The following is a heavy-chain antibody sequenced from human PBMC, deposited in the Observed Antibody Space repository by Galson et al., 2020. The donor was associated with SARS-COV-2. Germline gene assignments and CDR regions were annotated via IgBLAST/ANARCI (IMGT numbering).Heavy chain of an antibody. J-gene: IGHJ4*02. V-gene: IGHV3-7*01. D-gene: IGHD7-27*01. Sequence: GGSLRLSCAVSGFTFSSSWMSWVRQAPGKGLEWVANINQDGSRRDYVDSFKGRFTVSRDNAKNSLFLEMNSLRAEDTAVYYCARNPDWGALDFWGQGTLVTVSS. CDR2: INQDGSRR. CDR3: ARNPDWGALDF. CDR1: GFTFSSSW.